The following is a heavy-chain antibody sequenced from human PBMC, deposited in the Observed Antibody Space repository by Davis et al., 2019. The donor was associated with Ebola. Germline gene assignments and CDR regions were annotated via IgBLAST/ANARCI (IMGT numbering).Heavy chain of an antibody. CDR1: GFTVSSNN. J-gene: IGHJ4*02. CDR3: AREHCSRTDCDVGDYYFDY. D-gene: IGHD2-2*01. Sequence: LKISCAASGFTVSSNNMNWVRQAPGKGLEWVSVMYSGGATYYADSVKGRFTISSDNSKNTLYLQMKNLRSEDTAVYYCAREHCSRTDCDVGDYYFDYWGQGTLVTVSS. V-gene: IGHV3-53*01. CDR2: MYSGGAT.